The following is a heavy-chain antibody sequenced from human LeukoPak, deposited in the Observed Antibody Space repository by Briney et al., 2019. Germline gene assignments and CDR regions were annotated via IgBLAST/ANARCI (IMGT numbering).Heavy chain of an antibody. CDR3: ARRRVAATSDFDY. CDR1: GYTFTGYY. V-gene: IGHV1-2*02. Sequence: ASVKVSCKASGYTFTGYYMHWVRQAPGQGLEWMGWINPNSGGTNYAQKFQGRVTMTRDTSISTAYVELSRLRSDDTAVYYCARRRVAATSDFDYWGQGTLVTVSS. J-gene: IGHJ4*02. CDR2: INPNSGGT. D-gene: IGHD2-15*01.